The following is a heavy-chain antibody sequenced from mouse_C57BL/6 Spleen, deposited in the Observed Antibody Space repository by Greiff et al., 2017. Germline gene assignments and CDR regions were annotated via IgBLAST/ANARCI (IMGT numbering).Heavy chain of an antibody. Sequence: QVQLQQSGAELVKPGASVKMSCKASGYTFTSYWITWVKQRPGKGLEWIGDIYPGSGSTNYNEKFKRKATLTVDTSSSTTYMQLSSLTSEDSTVYYCAREERQLRLWFAYWGQGTLVTVSA. D-gene: IGHD3-2*02. CDR3: AREERQLRLWFAY. CDR2: IYPGSGST. V-gene: IGHV1-55*01. CDR1: GYTFTSYW. J-gene: IGHJ3*01.